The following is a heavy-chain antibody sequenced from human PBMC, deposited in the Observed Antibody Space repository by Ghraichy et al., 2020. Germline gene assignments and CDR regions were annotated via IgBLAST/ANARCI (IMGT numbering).Heavy chain of an antibody. CDR2: ISGSGGDR. J-gene: IGHJ4*01. V-gene: IGHV3-23*01. CDR3: ANELSWIKYDTGGNSRGLDY. Sequence: GGSLRLSCAASGFTFSSYAMSWVRQAPGKGLEWVSVISGSGGDRNYADSVKGRFTISRDNSKKTLFLHMNTLSDEDTAIYYCANELSWIKYDTGGNSRGLDYCGQ. CDR1: GFTFSSYA. D-gene: IGHD3-16*02.